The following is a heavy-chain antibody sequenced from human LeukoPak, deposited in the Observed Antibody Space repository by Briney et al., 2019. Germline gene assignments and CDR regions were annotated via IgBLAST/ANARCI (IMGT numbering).Heavy chain of an antibody. CDR1: GDSMSSGGYL. V-gene: IGHV4-31*03. J-gene: IGHJ3*01. CDR2: IFYNGGV. Sequence: SGTLSLTCSVSGDSMSSGGYLWTWIRQNPGKGLEWIGYIFYNGGVYYSPSLQSRLTISVDTSQKQFSLKMSSVTAADTAVYFCARLTCTGSSCSGGGAFDVWGQGTVVTVSS. CDR3: ARLTCTGSSCSGGGAFDV. D-gene: IGHD2-2*01.